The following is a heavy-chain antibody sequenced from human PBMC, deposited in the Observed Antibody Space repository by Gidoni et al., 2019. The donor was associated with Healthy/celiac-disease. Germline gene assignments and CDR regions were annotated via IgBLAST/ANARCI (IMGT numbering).Heavy chain of an antibody. CDR3: ARDLSYYDSSGYRFYYYYGMDV. D-gene: IGHD3-22*01. CDR1: GYTFTGYY. Sequence: QVQLVQSGAEVKKPGASVKVSCKASGYTFTGYYMHWVRQAPGQGLEWMGRINPNSGGTNYEQKFQGRVTMTRDTSISTAYMELSRLRSDDTAVYYCARDLSYYDSSGYRFYYYYGMDVWGQGTTVTVSS. CDR2: INPNSGGT. V-gene: IGHV1-2*06. J-gene: IGHJ6*02.